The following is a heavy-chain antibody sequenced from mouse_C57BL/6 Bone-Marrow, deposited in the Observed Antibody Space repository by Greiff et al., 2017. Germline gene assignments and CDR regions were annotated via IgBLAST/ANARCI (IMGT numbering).Heavy chain of an antibody. CDR2: IYPRSGNT. V-gene: IGHV1-81*01. Sequence: VQGVESGAELARPGASVKLSCKASGYTFKSYGISWVKQRTGQGLEWIGEIYPRSGNTYYNEKFKGKATLTADKSSSTAYMELRSLISEDSAVYFCARRSGGSRTWFAYWGQGTLVTVSA. CDR1: GYTFKSYG. CDR3: ARRSGGSRTWFAY. J-gene: IGHJ3*01. D-gene: IGHD1-1*01.